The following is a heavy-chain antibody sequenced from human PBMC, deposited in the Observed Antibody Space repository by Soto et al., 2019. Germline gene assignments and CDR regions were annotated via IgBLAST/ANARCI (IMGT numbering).Heavy chain of an antibody. CDR2: IYPGDSDT. V-gene: IGHV5-51*01. Sequence: GESLKISCKGSGYSFTSYWIGWVRQMPGKGLEWMGIIYPGDSDTRYSPYFQGQVTISADKSISTAYLQWSSLKASDTAMYYCARHSYSSGWYVYYGMDVWGQGTTVTVSS. CDR1: GYSFTSYW. D-gene: IGHD6-19*01. J-gene: IGHJ6*02. CDR3: ARHSYSSGWYVYYGMDV.